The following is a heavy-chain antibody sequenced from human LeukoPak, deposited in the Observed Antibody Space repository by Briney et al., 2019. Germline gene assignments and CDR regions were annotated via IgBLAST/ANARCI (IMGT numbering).Heavy chain of an antibody. Sequence: GGSLRLSCAASGFTFSSYSMNWVRQAPGKGLEWVSSISSSSSYIYYADSVKGRFTISRDNAKNTLYLQMNSLRAEDTAVYYCARRTIDSHAFDIWGQGTMVTVSS. V-gene: IGHV3-21*01. CDR3: ARRTIDSHAFDI. J-gene: IGHJ3*02. D-gene: IGHD3-22*01. CDR2: ISSSSSYI. CDR1: GFTFSSYS.